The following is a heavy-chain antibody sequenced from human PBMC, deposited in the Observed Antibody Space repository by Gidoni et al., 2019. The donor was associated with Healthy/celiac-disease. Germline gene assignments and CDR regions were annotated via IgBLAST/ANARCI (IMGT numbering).Heavy chain of an antibody. Sequence: QVQLQESCPGLVTPSQTLSLTCTVSGVSLSSGAYYLSWIRQPPGKGLEWIGYIYYSGSTYYNPSLKSRVTISVDTSKNQFSLKLSSVTAADTAVYYCARDRHITMIVASIDYWGQGTLVTVSS. CDR1: GVSLSSGAYY. J-gene: IGHJ4*02. CDR3: ARDRHITMIVASIDY. CDR2: IYYSGST. V-gene: IGHV4-30-4*01. D-gene: IGHD3-22*01.